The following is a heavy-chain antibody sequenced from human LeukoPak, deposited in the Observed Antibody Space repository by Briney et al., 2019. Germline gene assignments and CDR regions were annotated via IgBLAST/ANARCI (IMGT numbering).Heavy chain of an antibody. Sequence: ASVKVSCKASGYTFTAYYIHWVRQAPGQGLEWMGWINPNSGGTNYAQKFQGRVTMTRDTSISTAYMELSRLRSDDTAVYFCASRCDTSIYYTYYFDYWGQGTLVTVSS. D-gene: IGHD3-22*01. V-gene: IGHV1-2*02. J-gene: IGHJ4*02. CDR2: INPNSGGT. CDR1: GYTFTAYY. CDR3: ASRCDTSIYYTYYFDY.